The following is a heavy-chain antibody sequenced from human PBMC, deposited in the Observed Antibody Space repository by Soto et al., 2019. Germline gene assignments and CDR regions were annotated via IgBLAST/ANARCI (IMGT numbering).Heavy chain of an antibody. Sequence: PSETLSLTSTPSGGSISSYYWSWIRQPAGKGLEWIGRIYTSGSTNYNPSLKSRVTMSVDTSKNQSSLKLSSVTAAVTAVYHCARALMITFGGLIVTQGGMDVWGQGTTVTVSS. CDR2: IYTSGST. CDR1: GGSISSYY. D-gene: IGHD3-16*02. J-gene: IGHJ6*01. V-gene: IGHV4-4*07. CDR3: ARALMITFGGLIVTQGGMDV.